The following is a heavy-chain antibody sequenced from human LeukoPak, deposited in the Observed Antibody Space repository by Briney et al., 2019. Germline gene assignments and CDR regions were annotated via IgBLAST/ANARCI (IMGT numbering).Heavy chain of an antibody. CDR2: ISSSSSYI. J-gene: IGHJ6*03. V-gene: IGHV3-21*01. D-gene: IGHD4-11*01. Sequence: PGGSLRLSCAASGFTFNYYAMNWVRQAPGKGLEWVSSISSSSSYIYYADSVKGRFTISRDNAKNSLYLQMNSLRAEDTAVYYCARDFSDYSNPSYYYYYMDVWGKGTTVTVSS. CDR3: ARDFSDYSNPSYYYYYMDV. CDR1: GFTFNYYA.